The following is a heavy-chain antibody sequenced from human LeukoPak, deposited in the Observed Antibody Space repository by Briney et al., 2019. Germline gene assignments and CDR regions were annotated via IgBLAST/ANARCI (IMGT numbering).Heavy chain of an antibody. D-gene: IGHD3-10*01. V-gene: IGHV3-30*01. Sequence: GGSLRLSCEASEFTFSTYAMHWVRQAPGKGLEWVAVISSDGSDKYYADSVTCRFAISRDIPKNTLSLRMNSLKVGDTAVYSCARQGISLYYFHTYMDVWGKGTTVTVSS. CDR2: ISSDGSDK. CDR1: EFTFSTYA. CDR3: ARQGISLYYFHTYMDV. J-gene: IGHJ6*03.